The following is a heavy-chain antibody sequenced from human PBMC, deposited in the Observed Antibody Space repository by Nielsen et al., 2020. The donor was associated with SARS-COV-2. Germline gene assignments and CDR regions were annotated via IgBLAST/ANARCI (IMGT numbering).Heavy chain of an antibody. J-gene: IGHJ4*02. CDR3: AREGRSYDILTGYWATYYFDY. CDR1: GFTVSSNY. CDR2: IYSGGST. D-gene: IGHD3-9*01. V-gene: IGHV3-53*01. Sequence: GESLKISCAASGFTVSSNYMSWVRQAPGKGLEWVSVIYSGGSTYYADSVKGRFTISRDNSKNTLYLQMNSLRAEDTAVYYCAREGRSYDILTGYWATYYFDYWGQGTLVTVSS.